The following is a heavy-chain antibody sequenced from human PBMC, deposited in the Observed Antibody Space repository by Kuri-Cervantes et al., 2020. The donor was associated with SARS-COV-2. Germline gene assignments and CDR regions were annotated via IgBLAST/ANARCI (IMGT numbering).Heavy chain of an antibody. CDR2: INSDGSST. V-gene: IGHV3-74*01. CDR1: GFTFSSYW. CDR3: AKDQIIIAVAGTAYYYGMDV. D-gene: IGHD6-19*01. Sequence: GESLKISCAASGFTFSSYWMHWARQAPGKGLVWVSRINSDGSSTSYADSVKGRFTISRDNTKNTLYLQMNSLMAEDTAVYYCAKDQIIIAVAGTAYYYGMDVWGQGTTVTVSS. J-gene: IGHJ6*02.